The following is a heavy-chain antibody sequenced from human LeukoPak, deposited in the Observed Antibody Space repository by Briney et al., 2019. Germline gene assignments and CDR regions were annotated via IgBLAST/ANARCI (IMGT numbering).Heavy chain of an antibody. CDR2: IYHSGSA. J-gene: IGHJ5*02. D-gene: IGHD2-2*01. V-gene: IGHV4-38-2*02. Sequence: SETLSLTCGVSGYSISSGYQWAWIRPSPGKGLEWIGSIYHSGSAHYNPSLKSRVTISVETSKNQFSLNMYSVTAADTAVYYCARDPRWLTPDCTSTSCYENYFDPWGQGTLVAVSS. CDR3: ARDPRWLTPDCTSTSCYENYFDP. CDR1: GYSISSGYQ.